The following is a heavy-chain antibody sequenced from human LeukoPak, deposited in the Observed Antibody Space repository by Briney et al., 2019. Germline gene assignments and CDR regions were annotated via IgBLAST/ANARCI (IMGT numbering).Heavy chain of an antibody. CDR3: VREPYSRSSDRHERTFDY. CDR2: SNADSLGT. V-gene: IGHV1-2*06. Sequence: ASVKVSCKASGYSFTAHFMHWIRQAPGQGPEWMGQSNADSLGTKYAPKFQGRVTMTRDTSIATAHMELTSLTSDDTAVYFCVREPYSRSSDRHERTFDYWGQGTLVTVSS. CDR1: GYSFTAHF. J-gene: IGHJ4*02. D-gene: IGHD6-6*01.